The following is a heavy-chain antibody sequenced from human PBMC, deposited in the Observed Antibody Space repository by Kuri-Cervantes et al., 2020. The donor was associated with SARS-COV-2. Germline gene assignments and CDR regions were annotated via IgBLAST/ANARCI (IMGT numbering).Heavy chain of an antibody. CDR2: SNAGNGNT. D-gene: IGHD2-15*01. Sequence: ASVKVSCKASGYTFTSYAMHWVRQAPGQRLEWMGWSNAGNGNTKYSQEFQGRVTITRDTSASTAYMELSSLRSEDMAVYYCAREMRMGVAVREVGMDVWGQGTTVTVSS. CDR3: AREMRMGVAVREVGMDV. J-gene: IGHJ6*02. V-gene: IGHV1-3*02. CDR1: GYTFTSYA.